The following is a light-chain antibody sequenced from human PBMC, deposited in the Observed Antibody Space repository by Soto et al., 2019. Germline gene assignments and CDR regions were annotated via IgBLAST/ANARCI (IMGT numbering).Light chain of an antibody. CDR1: QSISSW. J-gene: IGKJ2*01. Sequence: DIQMTQSPSTLSASVGDRVTITCRSSQSISSWLAWYQQKPGKAPKLLIYKASSLESGDPSRFSGSRSGTEFTLTISSLQPDDFATYYCQQYNSYSYTFGQGTKLEIK. CDR2: KAS. V-gene: IGKV1-5*03. CDR3: QQYNSYSYT.